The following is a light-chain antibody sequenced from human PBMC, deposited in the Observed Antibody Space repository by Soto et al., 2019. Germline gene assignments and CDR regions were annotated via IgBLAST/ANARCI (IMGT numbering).Light chain of an antibody. CDR3: LLYLGGGIWV. CDR1: SGPVFTSSY. V-gene: IGLV8-61*01. CDR2: NTN. Sequence: QAVVTQEPSFSVSPRGTVTLTCGLSSGPVFTSSYPNWYQQTPGQAPRTLIFNTNTRSSGVPDRFSGSILGDKAALTITGAQADDDSYYYCLLYLGGGIWVFGGGTKLTVL. J-gene: IGLJ3*02.